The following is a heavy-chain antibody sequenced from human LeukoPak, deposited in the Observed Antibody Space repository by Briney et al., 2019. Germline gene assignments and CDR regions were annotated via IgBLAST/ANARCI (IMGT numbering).Heavy chain of an antibody. Sequence: GGSLRLSCVASGFTFSNYAMSWVRQAPGKGLEWVSVLSGSSANTFYADSVKGRFTISRDNSKNTLYLQMNSLRAEDTAVYYCARRNYYYYGMDVWGQGTTVTVSS. V-gene: IGHV3-23*01. J-gene: IGHJ6*02. CDR3: ARRNYYYYGMDV. CDR2: LSGSSANT. CDR1: GFTFSNYA.